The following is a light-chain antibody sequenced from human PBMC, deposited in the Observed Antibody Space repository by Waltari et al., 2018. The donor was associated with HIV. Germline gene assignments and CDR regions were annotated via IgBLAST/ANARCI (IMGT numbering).Light chain of an antibody. J-gene: IGLJ1*01. Sequence: QSVLTQPPSASGTPGQRVTISCSGSSSNIGSNYVYWYQQLPGTAPKLLIYRNNQRPSGVPDRFPGSTSGTSASLAISGLRSEDEADYFCAAWDDSLSVYVFGTGTKVTVL. V-gene: IGLV1-47*01. CDR1: SSNIGSNY. CDR2: RNN. CDR3: AAWDDSLSVYV.